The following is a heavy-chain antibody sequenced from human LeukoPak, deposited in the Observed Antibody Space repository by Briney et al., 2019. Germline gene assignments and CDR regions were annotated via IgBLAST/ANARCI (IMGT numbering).Heavy chain of an antibody. D-gene: IGHD3-10*01. CDR1: GSSISSYY. V-gene: IGHV4-4*07. Sequence: SETLSLTCTVSGSSISSYYWSWIRQPAGKGLEWIGRIYTSGSTNYNPSLKSRVTMSVDTSKNQFSLKLSSVTAADTAVYYCARLMVRGVMDPYYFDYWGQGTLVTVSS. CDR2: IYTSGST. CDR3: ARLMVRGVMDPYYFDY. J-gene: IGHJ4*02.